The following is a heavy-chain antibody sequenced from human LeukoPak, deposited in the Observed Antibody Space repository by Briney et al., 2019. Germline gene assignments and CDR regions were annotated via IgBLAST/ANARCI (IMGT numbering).Heavy chain of an antibody. Sequence: GRSLRLSCAASGFTFSSYGMHWVRQAPGKGLEWVAVISYDGSNKYYADSVKGRFTISRDNSNNTLYLQMNSLRAEDTAVYYCAKGSYYYDSSGYTAFDIWGQGTMVTVSS. CDR2: ISYDGSNK. V-gene: IGHV3-30*18. CDR1: GFTFSSYG. J-gene: IGHJ3*02. D-gene: IGHD3-22*01. CDR3: AKGSYYYDSSGYTAFDI.